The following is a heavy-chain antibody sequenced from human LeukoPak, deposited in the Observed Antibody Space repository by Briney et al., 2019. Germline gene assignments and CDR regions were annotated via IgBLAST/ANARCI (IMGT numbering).Heavy chain of an antibody. CDR1: GYSISSGYF. CDR2: IYYSGST. V-gene: IGHV4-38-2*02. J-gene: IGHJ4*02. Sequence: PSETLSLTCIVSGYSISSGYFWGWIRQPPGKGLEWIGSIYYSGSTYYNPSLKSRVTISVDTSKNQFSLKLSSVTAADTAVYYCASEGLAVAGNFLYWGQGALVTVSS. D-gene: IGHD6-19*01. CDR3: ASEGLAVAGNFLY.